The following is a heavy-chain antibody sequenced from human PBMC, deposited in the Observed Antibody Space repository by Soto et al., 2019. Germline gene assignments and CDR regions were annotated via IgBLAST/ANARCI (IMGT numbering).Heavy chain of an antibody. CDR2: ISGGGGST. J-gene: IGHJ6*02. D-gene: IGHD3-3*01. Sequence: EVQLLESGGGLVQPGGSLRLSCAASGFIFSSYAMSWVRQAPGKGLEWVSVISGGGGSTYYADSVKGRFTVSRDNSKNTLYLQMNSLRAEDTAIYYCAKNQLSSDFDFYGMDVWGQGTTVTVSS. V-gene: IGHV3-23*01. CDR3: AKNQLSSDFDFYGMDV. CDR1: GFIFSSYA.